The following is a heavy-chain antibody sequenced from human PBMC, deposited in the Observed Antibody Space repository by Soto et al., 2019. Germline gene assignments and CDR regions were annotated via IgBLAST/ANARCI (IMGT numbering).Heavy chain of an antibody. Sequence: SETLSLTCTVSGGSISSGDYYWSWIRQPPGKGLEWIGYIYYSGSTYYNPSLKSRVTISVDTSKNQFSLKLSPVTAADTAVYYCARGTMYNWNDVSWFDPWGQGTLVTVSS. J-gene: IGHJ5*02. CDR2: IYYSGST. D-gene: IGHD1-20*01. CDR1: GGSISSGDYY. V-gene: IGHV4-30-4*01. CDR3: ARGTMYNWNDVSWFDP.